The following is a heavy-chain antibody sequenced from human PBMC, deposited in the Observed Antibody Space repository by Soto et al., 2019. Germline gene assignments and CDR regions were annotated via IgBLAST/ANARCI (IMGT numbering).Heavy chain of an antibody. V-gene: IGHV4-59*12. CDR1: GGSISSYY. D-gene: IGHD4-17*01. CDR3: ARAMTTVTTIDY. Sequence: PSETLSLTCTVSGGSISSYYWSWIRQPPGKGLEWIGYIYHSGSTYYNPSLKSRVTISVDRSKNQFSLKLSSVTAADTAVYYCARAMTTVTTIDYWGQGTRVTVSS. CDR2: IYHSGST. J-gene: IGHJ4*02.